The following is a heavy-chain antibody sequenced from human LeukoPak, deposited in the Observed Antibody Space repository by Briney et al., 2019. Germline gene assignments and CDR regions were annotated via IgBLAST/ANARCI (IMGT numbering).Heavy chain of an antibody. CDR2: ISSSSYI. D-gene: IGHD4-17*01. CDR3: ARDLLGDTVTTRRCDY. CDR1: GFTFSSHS. Sequence: PGGSLRLSCAASGFTFSSHSMNWVRQAPGKGLEWVSSISSSSYIYYADSVKGRFTISRDNAKNSLYLQMNSLRAEDTAVYYCARDLLGDTVTTRRCDYWGQGTLVTVSS. V-gene: IGHV3-21*01. J-gene: IGHJ4*02.